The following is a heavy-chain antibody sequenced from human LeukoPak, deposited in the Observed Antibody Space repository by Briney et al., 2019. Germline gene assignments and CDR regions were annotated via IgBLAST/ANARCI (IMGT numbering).Heavy chain of an antibody. CDR2: ISGSGGST. J-gene: IGHJ6*03. D-gene: IGHD5-18*01. CDR1: GFTFGSYG. V-gene: IGHV3-23*01. Sequence: GGSLRLSCAASGFTFGSYGMSWVRQAPGKGLEWVSAISGSGGSTYYADSVKGRFTISRDNSKNTLYLQMNSLRAEDTAVYYCAKPAMAYYYYYYMDVWGKGTTVTVSS. CDR3: AKPAMAYYYYYYMDV.